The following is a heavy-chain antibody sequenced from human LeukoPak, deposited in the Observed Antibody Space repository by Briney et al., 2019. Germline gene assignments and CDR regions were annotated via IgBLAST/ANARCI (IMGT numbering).Heavy chain of an antibody. D-gene: IGHD3-3*01. V-gene: IGHV3-23*01. Sequence: GGSLRLSCAASGFTFSSYAMSWVRQAPGKGLELVSAISGSGGSTYYADSVKGRFTISRDNSKNTLYLQMNSLRAEDTAVYYCAKGTGVLRFLERDYWGQGTLVTVSS. CDR3: AKGTGVLRFLERDY. CDR1: GFTFSSYA. CDR2: ISGSGGST. J-gene: IGHJ4*02.